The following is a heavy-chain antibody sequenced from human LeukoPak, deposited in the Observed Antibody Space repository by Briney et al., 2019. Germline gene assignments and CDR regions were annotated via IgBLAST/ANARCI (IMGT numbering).Heavy chain of an antibody. D-gene: IGHD1-26*01. CDR2: IYTSGST. CDR1: GGSISSYY. CDR3: ARAGGSFPAEYFQH. V-gene: IGHV4-4*07. Sequence: PSETLSLTCTVSGGSISSYYWSWIRQPAGKGLEWIGRIYTSGSTNYNPSPKSRVTISVDKSKNQFSLKLSSATAADTAVYYCARAGGSFPAEYFQHWGQGTLVTVSS. J-gene: IGHJ1*01.